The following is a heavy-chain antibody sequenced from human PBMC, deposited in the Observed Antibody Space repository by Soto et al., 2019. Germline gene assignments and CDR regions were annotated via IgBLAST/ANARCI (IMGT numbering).Heavy chain of an antibody. CDR2: ISSSSSYI. D-gene: IGHD6-13*01. CDR1: GFTFSSYS. J-gene: IGHJ4*02. V-gene: IGHV3-21*01. Sequence: GGSLRLSCAASGFTFSSYSMNWVRQAPGKGLEWVSSISSSSSYIYYADSVKGRFTTSRDNAKNSLYLQMNSLRAEDTAVYYCARSLAAAGDPFDYWGQGTLVTVSS. CDR3: ARSLAAAGDPFDY.